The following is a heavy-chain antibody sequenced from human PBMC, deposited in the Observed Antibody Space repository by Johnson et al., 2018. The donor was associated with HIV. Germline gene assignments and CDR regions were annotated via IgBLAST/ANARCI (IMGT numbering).Heavy chain of an antibody. J-gene: IGHJ3*02. Sequence: QVQLVESGGGVVRPGGSLRLSCAASGFTFSDYYMSWIRQAPGKGLEWVSYISSGGSSIYYADSVKGRFTISRDNAKNSLYLQMNSLRAEDTAVYYCAKDRIVGAIGDAFDIWGQGTMVTVSS. CDR1: GFTFSDYY. V-gene: IGHV3-11*01. D-gene: IGHD1-26*01. CDR2: ISSGGSSI. CDR3: AKDRIVGAIGDAFDI.